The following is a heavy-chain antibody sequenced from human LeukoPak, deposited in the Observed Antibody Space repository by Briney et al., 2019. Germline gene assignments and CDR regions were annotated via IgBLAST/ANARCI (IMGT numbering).Heavy chain of an antibody. Sequence: GESLKISCKGSGYSFTSYWIGWVRQMPGKGLEWMGIIYPGDSDTRYSPSFKGQVTISADKSISTAYLQWSSLKASDTAMYYCARDYYDSSGYYSNWFDPWGQGTLVTVSS. CDR3: ARDYYDSSGYYSNWFDP. D-gene: IGHD3-22*01. CDR2: IYPGDSDT. CDR1: GYSFTSYW. V-gene: IGHV5-51*01. J-gene: IGHJ5*02.